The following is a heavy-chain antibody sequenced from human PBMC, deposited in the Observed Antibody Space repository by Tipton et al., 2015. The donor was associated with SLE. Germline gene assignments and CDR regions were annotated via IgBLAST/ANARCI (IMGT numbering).Heavy chain of an antibody. CDR2: IIPIFGTA. J-gene: IGHJ1*01. Sequence: QLVQSGPEVKRPGSSVKVSCKASGGTLSSYAFSWVRQAPGQGLEWMGGIIPIFGTANYAQKFQGRVTITTDASTSTAYMELRSLRSDDTAVYYCARDLSYCSSTSCYSAGSEYFQHWGQGTLVTVSS. D-gene: IGHD2-2*02. CDR3: ARDLSYCSSTSCYSAGSEYFQH. V-gene: IGHV1-69*05. CDR1: GGTLSSYA.